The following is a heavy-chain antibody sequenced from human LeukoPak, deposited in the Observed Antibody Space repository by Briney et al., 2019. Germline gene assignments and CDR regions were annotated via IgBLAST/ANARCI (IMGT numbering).Heavy chain of an antibody. CDR2: IGGSGDDT. J-gene: IGHJ4*02. CDR3: ATDRPYFDY. CDR1: GFTFSDYA. V-gene: IGHV3-23*01. Sequence: GGSLRLSCAASGFTFSDYAMSWVRQAPGKGLQWVSSIGGSGDDTFYADSVKGRFTISRDNSKNRLYLQMNSLRAEDTAVYYCATDRPYFDYWGQGTLVTVSS.